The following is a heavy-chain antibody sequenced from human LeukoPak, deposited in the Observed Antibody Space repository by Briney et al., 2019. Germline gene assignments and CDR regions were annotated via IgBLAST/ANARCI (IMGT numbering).Heavy chain of an antibody. CDR2: IWYDGSNK. CDR3: ARHGSGRYLDY. V-gene: IGHV3-33*01. D-gene: IGHD3-10*01. J-gene: IGHJ4*02. Sequence: PGGSLRLSCAASGFTFRNHDMHWVRQAPDKGLEWVAVIWYDGSNKYYGGSVKGRFTISRDNSKNMLYLQINSLRAEDTAVYFCARHGSGRYLDYCGQATLVTASS. CDR1: GFTFRNHD.